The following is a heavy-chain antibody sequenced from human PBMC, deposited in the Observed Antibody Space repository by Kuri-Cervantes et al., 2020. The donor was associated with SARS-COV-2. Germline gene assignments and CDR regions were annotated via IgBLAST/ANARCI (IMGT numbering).Heavy chain of an antibody. CDR1: GFTFSSYA. J-gene: IGHJ3*02. CDR3: AKPFHDYSDYWGAFDI. CDR2: ISYDGSNK. D-gene: IGHD4-11*01. Sequence: GGSLRLSCVASGFTFSSYAMHWVRQAPGKGLEWVAVISYDGSNKYYADSVKGRFTISRDNSKNTLYLQMNSLRAEDTALYYCAKPFHDYSDYWGAFDIWGQGTVVTVSS. V-gene: IGHV3-30-3*02.